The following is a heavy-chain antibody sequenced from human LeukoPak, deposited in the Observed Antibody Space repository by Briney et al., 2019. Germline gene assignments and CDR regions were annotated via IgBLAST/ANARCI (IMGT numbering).Heavy chain of an antibody. CDR2: ISTTSSYI. J-gene: IGHJ4*02. CDR3: ARGGLPSGATKIFDY. CDR1: GFSFSSYS. V-gene: IGHV3-21*01. Sequence: KSGGSLRLSCVPSGFSFSSYSMHWVRQAPRKGLEWVSSISTTSSYIYYADSVKGRFTISRDNAENSLYLQMNSLGAGDTAVYYCARGGLPSGATKIFDYWGQGTLVTVSS. D-gene: IGHD2-15*01.